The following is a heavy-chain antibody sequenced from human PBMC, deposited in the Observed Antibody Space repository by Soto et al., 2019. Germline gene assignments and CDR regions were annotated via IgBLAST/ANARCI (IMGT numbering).Heavy chain of an antibody. CDR1: GGSFSGYY. CDR3: ASVLRIDI. CDR2: INHSGST. J-gene: IGHJ3*02. Sequence: SETLSLTCAVYGGSFSGYYWSWIRQPPGKGLEWIGEINHSGSTNYNPSLKSRVTISVDTSKNQFSLKLSSVTAADTAVYYCASVLRIDIWGQGTMVTVSS. V-gene: IGHV4-34*01. D-gene: IGHD2-15*01.